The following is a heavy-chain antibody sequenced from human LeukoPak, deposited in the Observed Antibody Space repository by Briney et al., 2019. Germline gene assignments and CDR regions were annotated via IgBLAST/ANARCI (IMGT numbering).Heavy chain of an antibody. CDR2: ISTSSNYR. CDR1: GFTFDDYG. Sequence: PGGSLRLSCAASGFTFDDYGMSWVRQAPGKGLEWVSSISTSSNYRYYADSVKGRFTISRDNAKNSLYLQVNSLRAEDTAVYYCARGSRFGVVERDAFDIWGQGTMVTVTS. CDR3: ARGSRFGVVERDAFDI. D-gene: IGHD3-3*01. J-gene: IGHJ3*02. V-gene: IGHV3-21*01.